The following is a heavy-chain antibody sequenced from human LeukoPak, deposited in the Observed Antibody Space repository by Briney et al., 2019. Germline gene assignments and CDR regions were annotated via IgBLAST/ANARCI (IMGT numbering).Heavy chain of an antibody. V-gene: IGHV3-21*01. J-gene: IGHJ4*02. CDR2: ISSSSSYI. D-gene: IGHD2-15*01. Sequence: PGGSLRLSCAASGFTFSSYSMNWVRQAPGKGLEWVSSISSSSSYIYYADSVKGRFTISRDNAKNSLYLQMNSLRAEDTAVYYCARVRISGGSLTFFDYWGQGTLVTVSS. CDR1: GFTFSSYS. CDR3: ARVRISGGSLTFFDY.